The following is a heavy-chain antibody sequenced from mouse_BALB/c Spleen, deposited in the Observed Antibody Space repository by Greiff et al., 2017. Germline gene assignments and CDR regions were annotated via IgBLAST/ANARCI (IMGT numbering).Heavy chain of an antibody. J-gene: IGHJ3*01. CDR3: ARQYGNYAGFAY. V-gene: IGHV1S137*01. D-gene: IGHD2-10*02. CDR1: GYTFTDYA. Sequence: QVQLQQSGAELVRPGVSVKISCKGSGYTFTDYAMHWVKQSHAKSLEWIGVISTYYGDASYNQKFKGKATMTVDKSSSTAYMELARLTSEDSAIYYCARQYGNYAGFAYWGQGTLVTVSA. CDR2: ISTYYGDA.